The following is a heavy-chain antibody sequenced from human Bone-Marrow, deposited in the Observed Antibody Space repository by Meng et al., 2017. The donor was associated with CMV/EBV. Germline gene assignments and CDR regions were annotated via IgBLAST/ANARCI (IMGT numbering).Heavy chain of an antibody. Sequence: ASVQVSCKASGYTFTGYYMHWVRQAPGQGLEWMGWINPNSGGTNYAQKFQGRVTMTRDTSTSTVYMELSSLRSEDTAVYYCARDWFGDGSGSPPLYYFDYWGQGTLVTVSS. V-gene: IGHV1-2*02. CDR1: GYTFTGYY. D-gene: IGHD3-10*01. CDR3: ARDWFGDGSGSPPLYYFDY. CDR2: INPNSGGT. J-gene: IGHJ4*02.